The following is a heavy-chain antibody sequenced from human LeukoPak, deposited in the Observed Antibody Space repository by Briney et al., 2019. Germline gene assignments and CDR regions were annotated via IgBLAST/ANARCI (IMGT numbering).Heavy chain of an antibody. CDR1: GFTFSDYW. Sequence: PGGSLRLSCAASGFTFSDYWMTWVRKAPGKGLEWVANIRQDGSEKYFVDSVKGRFTISRDNAKNSLYLQMNSLRAEDTAVYYCAREPTRHRDGRGAFDIWGQGTMVTVSS. J-gene: IGHJ3*02. CDR3: AREPTRHRDGRGAFDI. D-gene: IGHD5-24*01. V-gene: IGHV3-7*01. CDR2: IRQDGSEK.